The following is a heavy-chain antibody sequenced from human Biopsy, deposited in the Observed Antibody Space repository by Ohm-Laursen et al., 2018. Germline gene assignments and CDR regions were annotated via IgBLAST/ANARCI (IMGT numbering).Heavy chain of an antibody. CDR2: ISWNSGYI. CDR1: GFTFDDSA. CDR3: AKGRVGNSGSLDI. D-gene: IGHD1-1*01. J-gene: IGHJ3*02. Sequence: SLRLSCAASGFTFDDSAMHWVRQAPGKGLEWVSGISWNSGYIGYADSVKGRFTISRDNAKNSLYLQMNSLRGEDTAMYYCAKGRVGNSGSLDIWGHGTMVTVSS. V-gene: IGHV3-9*01.